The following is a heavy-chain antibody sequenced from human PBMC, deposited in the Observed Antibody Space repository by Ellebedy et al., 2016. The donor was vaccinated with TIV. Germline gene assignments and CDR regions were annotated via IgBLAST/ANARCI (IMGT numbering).Heavy chain of an antibody. CDR3: ASGAYDI. CDR1: GFTFSNNS. V-gene: IGHV3-48*04. Sequence: GESLKISCTASGFTFSNNSMNWVRQAPGKGLAWVSYISSTGTTIYYADSVKGRFTISRDNGKISLYLQMNSLTAEDTAVYYCASGAYDIWGQGTMVIVSS. J-gene: IGHJ3*02. CDR2: ISSTGTTI.